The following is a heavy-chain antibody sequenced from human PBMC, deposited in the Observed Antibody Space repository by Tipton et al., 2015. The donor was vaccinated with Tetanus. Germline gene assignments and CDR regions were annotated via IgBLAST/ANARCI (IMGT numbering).Heavy chain of an antibody. J-gene: IGHJ6*02. D-gene: IGHD4-11*01. V-gene: IGHV4-61*01. CDR1: DGSINSVNYY. CDR2: VFHSGST. Sequence: PGLVKPSETLSLTCTVSDGSINSVNYYWSWIRQPPGKGLEWIGYVFHSGSTKYNPSLKSRVTISVDTSKNQFSLKLRSVTAADTAVYYCARDSNFYSYSYKGMDVWGQGTTVTVSS. CDR3: ARDSNFYSYSYKGMDV.